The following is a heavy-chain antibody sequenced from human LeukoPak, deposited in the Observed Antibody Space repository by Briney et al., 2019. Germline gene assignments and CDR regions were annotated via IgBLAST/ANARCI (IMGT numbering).Heavy chain of an antibody. D-gene: IGHD6-13*01. CDR2: IYYGGST. Sequence: PSETLSLTCTVSGDSISSANYYLSWIRQHPGKGLEWIGYIYYGGSTNYKPSLKSRVTISVDTSKNQFSLKLSSVTAADTAVYYCARADSSSWSNWFDPWGQGTLVTVSS. J-gene: IGHJ5*02. CDR3: ARADSSSWSNWFDP. CDR1: GDSISSANYY. V-gene: IGHV4-61*01.